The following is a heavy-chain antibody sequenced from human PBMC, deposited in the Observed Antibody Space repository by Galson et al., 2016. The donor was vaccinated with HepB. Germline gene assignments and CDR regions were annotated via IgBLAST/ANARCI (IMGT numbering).Heavy chain of an antibody. V-gene: IGHV3-66*01. CDR3: ARGSDLGSF. Sequence: SLRLSCAASALSVSDDYMNWVRQPPGKGLEWVSLIYSGAATYYADSVKGRFIISTDSSKNTPYLQMNSLRVEDTAVYYCARGSDLGSFWGQGTLVTVSS. CDR1: ALSVSDDY. D-gene: IGHD1-26*01. J-gene: IGHJ4*02. CDR2: IYSGAAT.